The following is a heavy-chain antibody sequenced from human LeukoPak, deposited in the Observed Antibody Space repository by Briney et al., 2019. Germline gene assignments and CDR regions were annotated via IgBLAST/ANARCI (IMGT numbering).Heavy chain of an antibody. CDR1: GFTFSNYG. CDR2: IWYDGSNK. J-gene: IGHJ2*01. Sequence: GGSLRLSCAASGFTFSNYGMHWVRQAPGKGLEWVAVIWYDGSNKYYADSVKGRFTISRDNSKNTLYLQMNSLRAEDTAVYYCARDRRVRGVITPLGYFDLWGRGTLVTVSS. D-gene: IGHD3-10*01. V-gene: IGHV3-33*01. CDR3: ARDRRVRGVITPLGYFDL.